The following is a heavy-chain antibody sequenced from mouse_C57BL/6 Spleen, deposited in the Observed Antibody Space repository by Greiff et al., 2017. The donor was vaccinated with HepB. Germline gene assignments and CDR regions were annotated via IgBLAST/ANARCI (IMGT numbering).Heavy chain of an antibody. Sequence: EVKVVESGGGLVQPGGSLKLSCAASGFTFSDYGMAWVRQAPRKGPEWVAFISNLAYSIYYADTVTGRFTISRENAKNTLYLEMSSLRSEDTAMYYCARQDTTVAGFAYWGQGTLVTVSA. V-gene: IGHV5-15*01. J-gene: IGHJ3*01. CDR3: ARQDTTVAGFAY. CDR2: ISNLAYSI. CDR1: GFTFSDYG. D-gene: IGHD1-1*01.